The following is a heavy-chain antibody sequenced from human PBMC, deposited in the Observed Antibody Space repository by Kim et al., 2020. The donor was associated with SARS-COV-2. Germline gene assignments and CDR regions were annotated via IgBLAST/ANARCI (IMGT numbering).Heavy chain of an antibody. J-gene: IGHJ2*01. CDR1: GGSISSSSYY. CDR2: IYYSGST. CDR3: ARLVYYGSGSPHWYFDL. D-gene: IGHD3-10*01. Sequence: SETLSLTCTVSGGSISSSSYYWGWIRQPPGKGLEWIGSIYYSGSTYYNPSLKSRVTISVDTSKNQFSLKLSSVTAADTAVYYCARLVYYGSGSPHWYFDLWGRGTLVTVSS. V-gene: IGHV4-39*01.